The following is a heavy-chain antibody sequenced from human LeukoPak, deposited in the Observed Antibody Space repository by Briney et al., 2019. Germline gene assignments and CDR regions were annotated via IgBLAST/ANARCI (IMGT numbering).Heavy chain of an antibody. CDR2: ISAYNGNT. J-gene: IGHJ4*02. V-gene: IGHV1-18*01. Sequence: ASVKVSCKASGYTFTSYGISWVRQAPGQGLEWMGWISAYNGNTNYAQKLQGRVTMTTDTSTSTAYMELRSLRSDDTAVYYCARLRNHDSSGYYRYWGQGTLVTVSS. CDR1: GYTFTSYG. D-gene: IGHD3-22*01. CDR3: ARLRNHDSSGYYRY.